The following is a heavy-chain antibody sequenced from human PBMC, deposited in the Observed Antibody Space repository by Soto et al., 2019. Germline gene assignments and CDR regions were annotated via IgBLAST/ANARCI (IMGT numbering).Heavy chain of an antibody. CDR1: GFTFSSYS. Sequence: GGSLRLSCAASGFTFSSYSMNWVRQAPGKGLEWVSSISSSSSYIYYADSVKGRFTISRDNAKNSLYLQMNSLRAEDTAVYYCARDLYDFWSGYYREYYYGMDVWGQGTTVTVSS. D-gene: IGHD3-3*01. CDR3: ARDLYDFWSGYYREYYYGMDV. V-gene: IGHV3-21*01. CDR2: ISSSSSYI. J-gene: IGHJ6*02.